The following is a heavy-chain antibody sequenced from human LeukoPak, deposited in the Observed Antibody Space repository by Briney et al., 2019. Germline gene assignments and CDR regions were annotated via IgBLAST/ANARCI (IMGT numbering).Heavy chain of an antibody. V-gene: IGHV3-11*01. J-gene: IGHJ4*02. CDR1: GFTFSDYY. CDR3: ARGARWAYYFDY. Sequence: GGSLRLSCTASGFTFSDYYMSWIRQTPGRGLEWLSYISTRDNTIQYADSVKGRFTISRDNANNSVFLQMNNLRAEDSAIYYCARGARWAYYFDYWGQGSLVTVSS. D-gene: IGHD4-23*01. CDR2: ISTRDNTI.